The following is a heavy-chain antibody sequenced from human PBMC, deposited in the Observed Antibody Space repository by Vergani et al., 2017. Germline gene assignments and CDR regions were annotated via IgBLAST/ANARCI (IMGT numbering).Heavy chain of an antibody. J-gene: IGHJ4*02. Sequence: QVQLVESGGGVVQPGRSLRLSCAASGFTFSSYGMHWVRQAPGKGLEWVAVISYDGSNKYYADSVKGRFTISRDNSKNTLYLQMNSLRADDTAVYYCAKHPALQPYYFDYWGQGTLVTVSS. CDR2: ISYDGSNK. D-gene: IGHD4-11*01. V-gene: IGHV3-30*18. CDR3: AKHPALQPYYFDY. CDR1: GFTFSSYG.